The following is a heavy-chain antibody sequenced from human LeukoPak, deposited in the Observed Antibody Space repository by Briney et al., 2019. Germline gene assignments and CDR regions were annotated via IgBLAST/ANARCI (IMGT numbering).Heavy chain of an antibody. D-gene: IGHD6-19*01. CDR2: ISSSASTI. Sequence: GGSLRLFCAASGFTFSDYYMSWIRQAPGKGLEWVSYISSSASTIYYADSVKGRFTISRDNAKNSLYLQMNRLRAEDTAVYYCVRQVGIAMAGTHPDYWGQGTLVTVSS. CDR3: VRQVGIAMAGTHPDY. J-gene: IGHJ4*02. CDR1: GFTFSDYY. V-gene: IGHV3-11*01.